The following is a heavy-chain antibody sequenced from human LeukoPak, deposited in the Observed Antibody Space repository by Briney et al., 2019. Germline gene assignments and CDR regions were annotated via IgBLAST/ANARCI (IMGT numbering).Heavy chain of an antibody. CDR2: INAGNGNT. CDR3: ARALSGSYLFRLDY. CDR1: GYTFTSYA. V-gene: IGHV1-3*03. Sequence: ASVKVSCKASGYTFTSYAMHWVRQAPGQRLEWMGWINAGNGNTKYSQEFQGRVTITRDTSASTVYMELSSLRSGDTAVYYCARALSGSYLFRLDYWGQGTLVTVSS. J-gene: IGHJ4*02. D-gene: IGHD1-26*01.